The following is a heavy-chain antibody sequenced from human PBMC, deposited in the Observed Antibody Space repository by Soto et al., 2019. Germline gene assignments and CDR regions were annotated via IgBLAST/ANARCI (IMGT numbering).Heavy chain of an antibody. D-gene: IGHD6-13*01. CDR1: GFTFSNYA. J-gene: IGHJ4*02. Sequence: EVQLLESGGGLVQPGGSLRLSCAASGFTFSNYAMSWVRQAPGKGLEWVSGLSDSGGSTYYADSVKGRFTISRDNSMNTQYLQMNTLRAEDTAVYYCAKVSSSWYSGFFAYWGQGTLVTVSS. V-gene: IGHV3-23*01. CDR2: LSDSGGST. CDR3: AKVSSSWYSGFFAY.